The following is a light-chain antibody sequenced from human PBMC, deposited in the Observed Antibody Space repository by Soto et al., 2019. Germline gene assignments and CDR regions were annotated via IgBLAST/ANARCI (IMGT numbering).Light chain of an antibody. CDR3: QQRSNWPPMLT. CDR2: DAS. V-gene: IGKV3-11*01. J-gene: IGKJ4*01. Sequence: ATLSLSPGERATLSCRASQSVSSYLAWYQQKPGQAPRLLIYDASNRATGIPARFSGSGSGTDFTLTISSLEPEDFAVYYCQQRSNWPPMLTFGGGTKVDIK. CDR1: QSVSSY.